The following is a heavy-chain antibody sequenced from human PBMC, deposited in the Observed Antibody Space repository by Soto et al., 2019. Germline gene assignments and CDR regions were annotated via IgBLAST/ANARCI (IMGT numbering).Heavy chain of an antibody. CDR1: GGSISSYY. CDR3: ARRYGGNFAY. V-gene: IGHV4-59*01. Sequence: QVQLQESGPGLVKPSETLSLTCTVSGGSISSYYWSWIRQPPGKGLEWIGYIYYSGSTNYNASLKSRVHISVDTSKNQFSLKLSSVTAADTAVYYCARRYGGNFAYWGQGTLVTVSS. CDR2: IYYSGST. D-gene: IGHD1-26*01. J-gene: IGHJ4*02.